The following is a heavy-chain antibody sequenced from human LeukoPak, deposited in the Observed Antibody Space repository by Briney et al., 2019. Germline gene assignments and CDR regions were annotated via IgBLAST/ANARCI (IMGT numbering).Heavy chain of an antibody. V-gene: IGHV3-30-3*01. CDR1: GFTFRSYA. Sequence: PGGSLRLSCAASGFTFRSYAMHWVRQAPDKGLEWVIVISSDGTNKYYADSVKGRFTVSRDNSKNTLYLQMNSLRDKDTAVYYCARDLTTLEHLGYYYGMGVWGQGTTVTVSS. J-gene: IGHJ6*02. D-gene: IGHD2-15*01. CDR3: ARDLTTLEHLGYYYGMGV. CDR2: ISSDGTNK.